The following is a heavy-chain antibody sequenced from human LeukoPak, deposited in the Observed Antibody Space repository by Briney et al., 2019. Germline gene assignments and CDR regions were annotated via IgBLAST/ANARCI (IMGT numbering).Heavy chain of an antibody. Sequence: SETLSLTCAVYGGSFSGYYWSWIRQPPGKGLEWIGEINHSGSTNYNPSLKGRVTISVVTSKNQFSLKLSSVTAADTAVYYCARSTLRPYYYDSSGYFSAFDIWGQGTMVTVSS. CDR3: ARSTLRPYYYDSSGYFSAFDI. CDR1: GGSFSGYY. D-gene: IGHD3-22*01. CDR2: INHSGST. V-gene: IGHV4-34*01. J-gene: IGHJ3*02.